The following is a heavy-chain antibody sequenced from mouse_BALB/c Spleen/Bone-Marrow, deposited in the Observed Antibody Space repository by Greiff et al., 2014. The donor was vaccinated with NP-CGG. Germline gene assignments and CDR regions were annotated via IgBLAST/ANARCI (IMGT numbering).Heavy chain of an antibody. V-gene: IGHV5-17*02. D-gene: IGHD1-1*01. CDR3: ARGDLLRGFAY. J-gene: IGHJ3*01. CDR2: ISSGSSTI. CDR1: GFTFSSFG. Sequence: VQLKQSGGGLVQPGGSRKLSCAASGFTFSSFGMHWVRQAPEKGLEWVAYISSGSSTIYYADTVKGRFTISRDNPKNTLFLQMTSPRSEDTAMYYCARGDLLRGFAYWGQGTLVTVSA.